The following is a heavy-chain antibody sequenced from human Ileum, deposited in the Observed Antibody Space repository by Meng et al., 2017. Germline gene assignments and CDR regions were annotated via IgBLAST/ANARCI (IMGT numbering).Heavy chain of an antibody. D-gene: IGHD3-22*01. V-gene: IGHV4-31*03. CDR2: MYSSGNA. Sequence: LQGSGPGRVNPYQTLSLTCTVSGGSVSDGDYYCSWVRQHPGKGLECIGHMYSSGNAYYNPSLKSRVSMSVDTSKNQFSVRLSSVTAADTAIYYCARVYYDSSGLNWFDSWGQGTLVTVSS. J-gene: IGHJ5*01. CDR1: GGSVSDGDYY. CDR3: ARVYYDSSGLNWFDS.